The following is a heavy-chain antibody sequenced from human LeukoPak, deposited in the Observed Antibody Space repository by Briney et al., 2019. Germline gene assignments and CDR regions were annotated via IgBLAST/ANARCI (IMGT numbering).Heavy chain of an antibody. CDR3: ARLQLGEEFDY. Sequence: SETLSLTCTVSGGSISSYYWSWIRQPPGKGLEWIGYIYYSESTNYNPSLKSRVTISVDTSKNQFSLKLSSVTAADTAVYYCARLQLGEEFDYWGQGTLVSVSS. CDR1: GGSISSYY. V-gene: IGHV4-59*08. J-gene: IGHJ4*02. CDR2: IYYSEST. D-gene: IGHD5-18*01.